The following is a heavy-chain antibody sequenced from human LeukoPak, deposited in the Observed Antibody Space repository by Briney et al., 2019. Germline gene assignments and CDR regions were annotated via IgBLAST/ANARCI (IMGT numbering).Heavy chain of an antibody. Sequence: GASVKVSCKASGYTFTSYDINWVRQATGQGLEWMGWMNPNSGNTGYAQKFQGRATITRNTSISTAYMELSSLRSEDTAVYYCARGRHDCSSTSCYYYWGQGTLVTVSS. CDR2: MNPNSGNT. J-gene: IGHJ4*02. D-gene: IGHD2-2*01. CDR1: GYTFTSYD. CDR3: ARGRHDCSSTSCYYY. V-gene: IGHV1-8*03.